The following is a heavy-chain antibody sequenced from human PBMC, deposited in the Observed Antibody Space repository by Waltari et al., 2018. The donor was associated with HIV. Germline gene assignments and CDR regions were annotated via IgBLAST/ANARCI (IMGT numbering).Heavy chain of an antibody. CDR3: ARRGDGFNQHARLDH. Sequence: QLHLQESGPGLVKPSETLALTCTVSGGSLTSNDFYWAWIRQPPGKGLEWIGLMYNSGTTDYNPSLKSRVSMSRDTSKNRFSLRLHSVTAADTAIYYCARRGDGFNQHARLDHWGPGTLVTVSS. D-gene: IGHD2-2*01. CDR1: GGSLTSNDFY. CDR2: MYNSGTT. V-gene: IGHV4-39*01. J-gene: IGHJ4*02.